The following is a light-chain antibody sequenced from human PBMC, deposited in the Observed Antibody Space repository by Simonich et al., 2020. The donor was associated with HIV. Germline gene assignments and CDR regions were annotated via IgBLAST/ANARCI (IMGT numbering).Light chain of an antibody. CDR2: DFS. J-gene: IGLJ2*01. CDR1: SSAVGGYNY. V-gene: IGLV2-14*01. Sequence: QSPLTHPASVSGSPGQPIPISCTGTSSAVGGYNYVSWYQQHPGKAPKLMIYDFSKRPSGVSNRFPASKSGNTASLTISGLQAKDEADYYCSSYTGSNTVVFGGGTKLTVL. CDR3: SSYTGSNTVV.